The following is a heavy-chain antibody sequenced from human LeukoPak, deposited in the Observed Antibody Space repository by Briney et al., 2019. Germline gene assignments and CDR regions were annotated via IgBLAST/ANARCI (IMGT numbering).Heavy chain of an antibody. V-gene: IGHV4-34*01. CDR1: GGSFSGYY. CDR2: INHSGST. D-gene: IGHD3-10*01. CDR3: ARHFWGSRSYYIS. Sequence: PSETLSLTCAVYGGSFSGYYWSWIRQPPGKGLEWIGEINHSGSTNYNPSLKSRVTISVDTSKNQFSLKLSSVTAADTAVYYCARHFWGSRSYYISWGQGTLVTVSS. J-gene: IGHJ5*02.